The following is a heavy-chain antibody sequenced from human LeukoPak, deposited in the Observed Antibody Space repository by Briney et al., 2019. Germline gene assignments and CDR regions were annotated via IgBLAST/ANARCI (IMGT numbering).Heavy chain of an antibody. CDR2: ITGSGGRT. D-gene: IGHD2-15*01. Sequence: PGGSLRLSCAASGFTFSSYAMNWVRQAPGKGLEWVSAITGSGGRTYYADSVKGRFTISRDNARNSLYLQMNTLRAEDTAVYSCARGADGVSSNSRGWFDPWGQGTLVTVSS. J-gene: IGHJ5*02. CDR3: ARGADGVSSNSRGWFDP. V-gene: IGHV3-23*01. CDR1: GFTFSSYA.